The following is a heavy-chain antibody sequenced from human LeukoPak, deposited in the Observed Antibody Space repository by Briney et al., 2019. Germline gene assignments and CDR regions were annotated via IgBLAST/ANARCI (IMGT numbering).Heavy chain of an antibody. CDR3: ARDNFPGYYDSSGYGY. CDR2: INSDGSST. V-gene: IGHV3-74*01. J-gene: IGHJ4*02. Sequence: GGSLRLSCAASGFTFSSYWMHWVRQAPGKGLVCVSRINSDGSSTSYADSVKGRFTISRDNAKNTLYLQMNSLRAEDTAVYYCARDNFPGYYDSSGYGYWGQGTLVTVSS. CDR1: GFTFSSYW. D-gene: IGHD3-22*01.